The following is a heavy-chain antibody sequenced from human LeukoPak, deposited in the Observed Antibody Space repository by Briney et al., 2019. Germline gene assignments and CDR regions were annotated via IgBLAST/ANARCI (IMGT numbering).Heavy chain of an antibody. D-gene: IGHD3-22*01. V-gene: IGHV4-31*03. CDR1: GGSISSGGYY. Sequence: PSQTLSLTYTVSGGSISSGGYYWSWIRQHPGKGLEWIGYIYYSGSTYYNPSLKSRVTISVDTSKNQFSLKLSSVTAADTAVYYCARAGVDYYDSSGYYCYFDYWGQGTLVTVSS. CDR3: ARAGVDYYDSSGYYCYFDY. J-gene: IGHJ4*02. CDR2: IYYSGST.